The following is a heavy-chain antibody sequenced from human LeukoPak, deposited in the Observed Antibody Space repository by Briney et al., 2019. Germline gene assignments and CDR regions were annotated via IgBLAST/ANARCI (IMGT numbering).Heavy chain of an antibody. V-gene: IGHV3-30-3*01. CDR2: ISYDGSNN. CDR3: ARGAEQDTPMTSFDY. Sequence: GGSLRLPCAASGFTFSSYAMHWVRQAPGKGLEWVAGISYDGSNNYYANSVKGRFTISRDNSKNTLSLQMNSLRAEDTAVYYCARGAEQDTPMTSFDYWGQGTLVTVSS. J-gene: IGHJ4*02. CDR1: GFTFSSYA. D-gene: IGHD5-18*01.